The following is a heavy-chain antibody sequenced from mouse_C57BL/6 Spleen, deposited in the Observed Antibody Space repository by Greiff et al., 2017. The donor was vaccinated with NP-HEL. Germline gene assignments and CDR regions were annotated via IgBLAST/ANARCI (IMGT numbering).Heavy chain of an antibody. CDR1: GYTFTNYW. CDR3: ARSMGTITAYYFDY. D-gene: IGHD2-13*01. J-gene: IGHJ2*01. CDR2: IYPGGGYT. V-gene: IGHV1-63*01. Sequence: VQLQQSGAELVRPGTSVKMSCKASGYTFTNYWIGWAKQRPGHGLEWIGDIYPGGGYTNYNEKFKGKVTLTADKSSSTAYMQFSSLTSEDSAIYYGARSMGTITAYYFDYWGQGTTLTVSS.